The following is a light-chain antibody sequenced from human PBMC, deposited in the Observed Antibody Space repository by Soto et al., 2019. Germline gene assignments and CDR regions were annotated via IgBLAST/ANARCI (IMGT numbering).Light chain of an antibody. V-gene: IGKV1-33*01. CDR2: DAS. J-gene: IGKJ4*01. Sequence: DIQMTQSPSSLSASVGDRVTITCQASQDISNYLNWYQQKPGKAPKLLIYDASNLETGVPSRFSGSGSGTDFTFTISSLQPEDISTYYCQQYYNLPLPFGGGTKVEIK. CDR3: QQYYNLPLP. CDR1: QDISNY.